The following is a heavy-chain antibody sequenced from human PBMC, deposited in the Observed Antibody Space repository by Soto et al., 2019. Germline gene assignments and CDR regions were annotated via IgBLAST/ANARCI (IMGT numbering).Heavy chain of an antibody. J-gene: IGHJ4*02. D-gene: IGHD3-22*01. CDR2: IIPIFGTA. V-gene: IGHV1-69*01. Sequence: QVQLVQSGAEVKKPGSSVKVSCKASGGTFSSYAISWVRQAPGQGLEWLGGIIPIFGTANYAQKFQGRVTITADESTRTAYMELSSLRSDDTAVYYCARGGAYYYDCSGYYWNYWGQGTLVTVSS. CDR3: ARGGAYYYDCSGYYWNY. CDR1: GGTFSSYA.